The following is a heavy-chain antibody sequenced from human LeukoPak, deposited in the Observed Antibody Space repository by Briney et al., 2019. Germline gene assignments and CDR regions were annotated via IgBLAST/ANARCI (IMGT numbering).Heavy chain of an antibody. CDR1: GFTVSSKY. D-gene: IGHD3-22*01. J-gene: IGHJ4*02. V-gene: IGHV3-53*01. Sequence: PGGSLRLSCAASGFTVSSKYMSWVRQAPGKGLEWVSVIYSGGSTYYADSVKGRFTISRDNAKNSLYLQMNSLRAEDTAVYYCARGDDSSGYSVGYWGQGTLVTVSS. CDR3: ARGDDSSGYSVGY. CDR2: IYSGGST.